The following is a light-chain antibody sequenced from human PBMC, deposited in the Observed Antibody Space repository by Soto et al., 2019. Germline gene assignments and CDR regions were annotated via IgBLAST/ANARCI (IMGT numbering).Light chain of an antibody. V-gene: IGKV3-11*01. J-gene: IGKJ4*01. CDR3: QQRTNWRLT. CDR1: QSVSDF. Sequence: EIVLTQSPATLSLSPGERATLSCRASQSVSDFLSWYQQRPGQAPRLLIYDASNRAAGVPARFSDSGSGTDFTLSISSLDPEPFAVYYCQQRTNWRLTFGGVTRVDIK. CDR2: DAS.